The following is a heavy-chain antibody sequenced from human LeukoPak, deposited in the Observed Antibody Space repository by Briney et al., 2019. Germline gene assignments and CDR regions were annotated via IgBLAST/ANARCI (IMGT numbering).Heavy chain of an antibody. D-gene: IGHD6-19*01. CDR3: ARAVAVAGTLDY. CDR2: INYSGST. Sequence: SETLSLTCTVSGGSISSTSYYWGWIRQPPGKGLEWNGTINYSGSTYYNPSLKSRVTISVDTSKNQFSLKLRSVTAADTAVYYCARAVAVAGTLDYWGQGTLVTVSS. V-gene: IGHV4-39*07. CDR1: GGSISSTSYY. J-gene: IGHJ4*02.